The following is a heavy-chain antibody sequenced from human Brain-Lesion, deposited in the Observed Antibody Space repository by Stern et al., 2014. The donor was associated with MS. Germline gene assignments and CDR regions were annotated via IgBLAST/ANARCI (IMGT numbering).Heavy chain of an antibody. J-gene: IGHJ4*02. D-gene: IGHD5-18*01. V-gene: IGHV4-61*02. CDR2: IHPSGSA. CDR1: GGSISSGSDY. Sequence: VQLVESGPGLVKPSQTLSLTCTVSGGSISSGSDYWSWIRQPVGKGLEWIGRIHPSGSAFYTPSLKSRVTISTDTSMTQFSLKLNSATAADTAIYYCASGYRIFDYWGQGILVTVSS. CDR3: ASGYRIFDY.